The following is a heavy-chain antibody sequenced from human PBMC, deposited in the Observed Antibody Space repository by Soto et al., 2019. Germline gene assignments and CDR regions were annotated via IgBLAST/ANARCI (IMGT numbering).Heavy chain of an antibody. CDR2: ISSTTNYI. Sequence: PGGSLRLSCAASRFTFTGYSMNWVRQAPGKGLEWVSSISSTTNYIYYGDSMKGRFTISRDNAKNSLYLEMNSLRAEDTAVYYCARESEDLTSNFDYWGQGTLVTVSS. V-gene: IGHV3-21*06. CDR1: RFTFTGYS. CDR3: ARESEDLTSNFDY. J-gene: IGHJ4*02.